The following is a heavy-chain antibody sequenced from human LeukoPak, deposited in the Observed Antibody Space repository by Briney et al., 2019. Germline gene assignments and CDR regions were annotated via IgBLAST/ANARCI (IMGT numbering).Heavy chain of an antibody. Sequence: SVKVSCKASGGFLNTHAITWVRQAPGEGLEWLGGIIPVLGAAHSAQSFQGRVTITADESTSTAYMEMSSLRSEDTAVYYCAMYVWGSVRRWRNWFDPWGQGTLVTVSS. CDR3: AMYVWGSVRRWRNWFDP. CDR2: IIPVLGAA. J-gene: IGHJ5*02. V-gene: IGHV1-69*13. CDR1: GGFLNTHA. D-gene: IGHD3-16*01.